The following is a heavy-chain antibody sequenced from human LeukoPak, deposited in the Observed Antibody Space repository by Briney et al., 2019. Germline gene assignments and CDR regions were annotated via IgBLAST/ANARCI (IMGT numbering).Heavy chain of an antibody. CDR1: GYNFTAYW. D-gene: IGHD3-10*01. Sequence: GESLKISCKGSGYNFTAYWISWVRQMPGKGLEWMGRIDPSDSYTNYSPSFQGHVSISSDKSTNTAYLQWSSLRASDTAIYYCARLIHGSLVDPWGQGTLVTVSS. V-gene: IGHV5-10-1*01. CDR2: IDPSDSYT. J-gene: IGHJ5*02. CDR3: ARLIHGSLVDP.